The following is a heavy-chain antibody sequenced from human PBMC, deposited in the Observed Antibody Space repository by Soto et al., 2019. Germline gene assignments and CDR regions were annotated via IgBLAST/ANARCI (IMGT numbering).Heavy chain of an antibody. V-gene: IGHV1-69*01. CDR2: IIPLFNAT. D-gene: IGHD2-2*01. J-gene: IGHJ4*02. Sequence: QVPLVQSGSEVKRLGSSVKVSCKTSGGIFKNFDIGWVRQSPGQGLEWMGEIIPLFNATNYAQKFRGRVTVTADESTRTAYMELTRLTYDDTAVYFCAINAERNAQKFDFWGQGTLVTVSS. CDR1: GGIFKNFD. CDR3: AINAERNAQKFDF.